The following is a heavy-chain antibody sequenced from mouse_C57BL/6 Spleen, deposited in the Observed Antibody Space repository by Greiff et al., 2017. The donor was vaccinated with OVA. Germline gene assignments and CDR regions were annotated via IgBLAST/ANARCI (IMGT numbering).Heavy chain of an antibody. CDR3: ARSYYYGSTYFDY. D-gene: IGHD1-1*01. V-gene: IGHV1-75*01. CDR1: GYTFTDYY. J-gene: IGHJ2*01. CDR2: IFPGSGST. Sequence: QVQLQESGPELVKPGASVKISCKASGYTFTDYYIHWVKQRPGQGLEWIGWIFPGSGSTYYNEKFKGKATLTVDKSSSTAYMLLSSLTSEDSAVYFCARSYYYGSTYFDYWGQGTTLTVSS.